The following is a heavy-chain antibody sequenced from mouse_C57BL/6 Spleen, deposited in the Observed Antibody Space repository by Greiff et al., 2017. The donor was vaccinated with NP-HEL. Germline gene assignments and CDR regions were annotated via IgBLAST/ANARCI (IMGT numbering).Heavy chain of an antibody. J-gene: IGHJ3*01. V-gene: IGHV1-53*01. Sequence: QVQLQQSGTELVKPGASVKLSCKASGYTFTSYWMHWVKQRPGQGLEWIGNINPSNGGTNYNEKFKSKATLTVDKSSSTAYMQLSSLTSEDSAVYYCAGYDYSNYVWFAYWGQGTLVTVSA. CDR2: INPSNGGT. D-gene: IGHD2-5*01. CDR3: AGYDYSNYVWFAY. CDR1: GYTFTSYW.